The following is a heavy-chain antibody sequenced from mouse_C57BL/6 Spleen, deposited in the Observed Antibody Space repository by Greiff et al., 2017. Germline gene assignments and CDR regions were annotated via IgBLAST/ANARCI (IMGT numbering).Heavy chain of an antibody. J-gene: IGHJ4*01. D-gene: IGHD2-3*01. CDR2: IYWDDDK. CDR1: GFSLSTSGMG. CDR3: ARREDGYYGAMDY. V-gene: IGHV8-12*01. Sequence: QVQLKESGPGILQSSQTLSLTCSFSGFSLSTSGMGVSWIRQPSGKGLEWLAHIYWDDDKRYNPSLNGRLTISKYTSRNQVFLKSSSVETVDTATYYGARREDGYYGAMDYWGQGTSVTVSS.